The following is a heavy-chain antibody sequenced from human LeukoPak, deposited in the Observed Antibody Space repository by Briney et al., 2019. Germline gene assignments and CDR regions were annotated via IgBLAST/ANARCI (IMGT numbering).Heavy chain of an antibody. CDR1: GGSFSGYY. CDR2: INHSGST. Sequence: PSETLSLTCAVYGGSFSGYYWSWIRQPPGKGLEWIGEINHSGSTNYNPSLKSRVTISVDTSKNQFSLKLSSVTAADTAVYYCARGRYSGYDGPWGQGTLVTASS. CDR3: ARGRYSGYDGP. V-gene: IGHV4-34*01. J-gene: IGHJ5*02. D-gene: IGHD5-12*01.